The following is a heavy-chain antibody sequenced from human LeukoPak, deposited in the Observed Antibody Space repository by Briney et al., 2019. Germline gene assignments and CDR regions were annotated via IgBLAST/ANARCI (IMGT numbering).Heavy chain of an antibody. Sequence: DPSETLSLTCTVSGGSISSGDYYWSWIRQHPGKGLEWIGYIYYSGSTYYNPSLESRVTISVDTSKNQFSLILSSVTAADTAVYSCATRNIGASSNPDYRGQGTLVTVSS. V-gene: IGHV4-31*03. CDR3: ATRNIGASSNPDY. D-gene: IGHD1-26*01. CDR2: IYYSGST. CDR1: GGSISSGDYY. J-gene: IGHJ4*02.